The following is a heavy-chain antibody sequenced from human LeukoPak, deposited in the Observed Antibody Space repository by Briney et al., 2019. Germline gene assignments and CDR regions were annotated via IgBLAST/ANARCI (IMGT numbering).Heavy chain of an antibody. J-gene: IGHJ4*02. CDR3: AGDAGSSGWTRFDY. D-gene: IGHD6-19*01. CDR2: INPNSGGT. Sequence: ASVKVSCKASGYTFTDYYLHWVRQAPGQGLEWMGWINPNSGGTNYARKFQGGFTMTRDMSISTAYMELSSLRSDDTAVYYCAGDAGSSGWTRFDYWGQGTLVTVSS. V-gene: IGHV1-2*02. CDR1: GYTFTDYY.